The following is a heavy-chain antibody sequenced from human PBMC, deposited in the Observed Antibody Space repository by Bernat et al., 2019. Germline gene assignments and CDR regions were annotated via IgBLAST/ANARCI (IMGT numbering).Heavy chain of an antibody. J-gene: IGHJ3*02. V-gene: IGHV4-31*03. CDR2: IYYSGNT. Sequence: QVQLQESGPGLVKPSQTLSLICTVSGGSISTGDYYWSWIRQHPGKGLEWIGYIYYSGNTYYNPSLKSRVTISVDTAQNQFSLKLSSVTAADTAVYFCARVEGAYVDFDIWGQGTMVTVSS. CDR1: GGSISTGDYY. CDR3: ARVEGAYVDFDI. D-gene: IGHD4-17*01.